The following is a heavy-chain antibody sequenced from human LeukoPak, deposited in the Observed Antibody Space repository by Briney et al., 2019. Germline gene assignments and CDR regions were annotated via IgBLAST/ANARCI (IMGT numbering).Heavy chain of an antibody. Sequence: GGSLRLSCAASGFTFSTYWMTWVRQAPGKGLEWVANIKQDGSEKYYLDSVKGRFTISRDNSKNTLYLQMNSLRAEDTAVYFCAKDVVGQQWPENYWGQGTLVTVSS. CDR2: IKQDGSEK. D-gene: IGHD6-19*01. J-gene: IGHJ4*02. CDR3: AKDVVGQQWPENY. CDR1: GFTFSTYW. V-gene: IGHV3-7*01.